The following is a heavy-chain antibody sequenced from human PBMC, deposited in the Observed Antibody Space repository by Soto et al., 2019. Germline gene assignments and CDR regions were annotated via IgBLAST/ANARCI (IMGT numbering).Heavy chain of an antibody. J-gene: IGHJ4*02. V-gene: IGHV3-33*01. Sequence: QVQLVESGGGVVQPGRSLRLSCAASGFTFSSYGMHWVRQAPGKGLEWVAVIWYDGSNKYYADSVKGRFTISRDNSKNTLYLQMNSLRAEDTAVYYCARYYCDSSGHLWRGGFDYWGQGTLVTVSS. CDR2: IWYDGSNK. D-gene: IGHD3-22*01. CDR1: GFTFSSYG. CDR3: ARYYCDSSGHLWRGGFDY.